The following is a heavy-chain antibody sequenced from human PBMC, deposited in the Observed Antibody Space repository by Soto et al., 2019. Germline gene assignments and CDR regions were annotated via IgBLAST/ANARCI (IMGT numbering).Heavy chain of an antibody. CDR2: IIPIYGTA. Sequence: QVQLVQSGAEVTKPGSSVKVSCKASGGTVSFYAISWVRQAPGQGLERMGGIIPIYGTAQTAPKFQGRVTITAVKSTKTAYMDLSSLRSEDTAVYYCARDSPPQGSNSLFYYHGMGVWGQGTTVTVSS. D-gene: IGHD6-13*01. J-gene: IGHJ6*02. CDR3: ARDSPPQGSNSLFYYHGMGV. CDR1: GGTVSFYA. V-gene: IGHV1-69*06.